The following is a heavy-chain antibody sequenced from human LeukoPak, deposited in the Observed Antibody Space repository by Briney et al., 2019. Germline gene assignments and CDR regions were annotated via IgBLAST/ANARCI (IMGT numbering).Heavy chain of an antibody. V-gene: IGHV4-59*01. Sequence: SETLSLTCTVSGGSLSSYYWSWIRQPPGKGLEWIGYIYYSGSTNYNPSLKSRVNISVDTSKNPLSLKLSSVTAADTAVYYCAGVSGSYRHNYFDYWGQGTLVTVSS. CDR3: AGVSGSYRHNYFDY. J-gene: IGHJ4*02. D-gene: IGHD1-26*01. CDR1: GGSLSSYY. CDR2: IYYSGST.